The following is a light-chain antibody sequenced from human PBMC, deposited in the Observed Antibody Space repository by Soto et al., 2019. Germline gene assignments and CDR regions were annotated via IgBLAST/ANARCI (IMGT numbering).Light chain of an antibody. CDR1: QSVLYSSNHKNY. CDR3: QQYYSTPLT. CDR2: WAS. J-gene: IGKJ4*01. Sequence: DIVMTQSPDSLAVSLGERATINCKSSQSVLYSSNHKNYLAWYQQKPGQPPKLLIYWASTRESGVPDRFSGSGSGTDFTLTISSLQAEDVAFYYCQQYYSTPLTFGGGTKVEIK. V-gene: IGKV4-1*01.